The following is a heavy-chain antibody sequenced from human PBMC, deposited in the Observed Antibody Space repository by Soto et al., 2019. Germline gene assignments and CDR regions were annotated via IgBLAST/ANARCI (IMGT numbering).Heavy chain of an antibody. V-gene: IGHV3-30*18. J-gene: IGHJ4*02. Sequence: GGSLRLSCAASGVTFSYYGMHWVRQAPGKGLEWVALISYDENTKYYADSVEGRFTISRDNSKNTLYLQMNSLRTDDTAVYFCAKDLGGFCSGGSCYRGFDYWGQGTLVTVSS. CDR3: AKDLGGFCSGGSCYRGFDY. CDR1: GVTFSYYG. D-gene: IGHD2-15*01. CDR2: ISYDENTK.